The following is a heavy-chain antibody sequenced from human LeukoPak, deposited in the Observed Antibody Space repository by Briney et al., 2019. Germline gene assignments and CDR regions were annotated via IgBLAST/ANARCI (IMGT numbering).Heavy chain of an antibody. CDR1: GFTFRNYW. CDR2: IKEDGSEK. V-gene: IGHV3-7*02. CDR3: ARFIHRSGWYEYFQH. J-gene: IGHJ1*01. D-gene: IGHD6-19*01. Sequence: GGSPRLPCAASGFTFRNYWMSWIRQAPGKGLEGVSNIKEDGSEKYHVDSVTGRFTISRDNANNSLHLQMNTLRAGDTAVYYCARFIHRSGWYEYFQHWGQGTLVTVSS.